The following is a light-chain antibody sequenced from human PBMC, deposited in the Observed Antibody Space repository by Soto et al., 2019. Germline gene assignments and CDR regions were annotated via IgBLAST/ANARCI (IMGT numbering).Light chain of an antibody. CDR3: QQHNNWPPYT. V-gene: IGKV3-15*01. CDR2: GAS. CDR1: QRVSSS. Sequence: EIVMTQSPATLSVSPGERATLSCRASQRVSSSLAWYQQKPGQAPRLLIYGASTRATGIPARFSGSGSGTEFTLTISSLQSEDFAVYYCQQHNNWPPYTFGQGTKLEI. J-gene: IGKJ2*01.